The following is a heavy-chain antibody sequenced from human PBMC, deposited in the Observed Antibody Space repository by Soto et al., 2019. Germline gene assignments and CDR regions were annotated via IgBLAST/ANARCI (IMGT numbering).Heavy chain of an antibody. V-gene: IGHV1-18*04. J-gene: IGHJ5*02. Sequence: ASVKVSCKASGYTFTSYGISWVRQAPGQGLEWMGWISAYNGNTNYAQKLQGRVTMTTDTSTSTAYMELRSLRSDDTAVYYCARERTIVLMVYEGRRWFDTWGQGTLVTVSS. CDR1: GYTFTSYG. D-gene: IGHD2-8*01. CDR3: ARERTIVLMVYEGRRWFDT. CDR2: ISAYNGNT.